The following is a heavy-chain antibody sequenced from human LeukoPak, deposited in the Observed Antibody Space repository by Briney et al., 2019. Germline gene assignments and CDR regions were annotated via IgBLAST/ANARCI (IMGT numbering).Heavy chain of an antibody. CDR2: ISWNSGSI. CDR1: GFTFDDYA. J-gene: IGHJ3*02. D-gene: IGHD2-15*01. Sequence: TGGSLRLSCAASGFTFDDYAMHWVRQAPGKGLEWVSGISWNSGSIGYVDSVKGRFTISRDNAKNSLYLQMNSLRAEDTALYYCVKDIKPATGAFDIWGQGTMVTVSS. V-gene: IGHV3-9*01. CDR3: VKDIKPATGAFDI.